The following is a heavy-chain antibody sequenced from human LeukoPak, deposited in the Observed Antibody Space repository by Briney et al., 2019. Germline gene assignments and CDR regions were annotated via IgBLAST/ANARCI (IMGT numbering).Heavy chain of an antibody. Sequence: AGGSLRLSCAASGVTFSSYGMHCVRQAPGKGLEWVAVIWYDGSNKYYADSAKGRFTISRDNSKNTLYLQMNSLRAEDTAVYYCARVDYYRSGSYSDFDYWGQGTLVTVSS. CDR2: IWYDGSNK. CDR3: ARVDYYRSGSYSDFDY. D-gene: IGHD3-10*01. J-gene: IGHJ4*02. CDR1: GVTFSSYG. V-gene: IGHV3-33*01.